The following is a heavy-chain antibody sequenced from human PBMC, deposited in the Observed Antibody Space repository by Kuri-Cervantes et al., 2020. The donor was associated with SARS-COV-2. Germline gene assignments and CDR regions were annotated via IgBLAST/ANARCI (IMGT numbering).Heavy chain of an antibody. J-gene: IGHJ4*02. V-gene: IGHV3-30*18. CDR3: VKDFWSGYPTYYFDC. CDR2: ISDDGSNK. CDR1: VFTLSSFA. Sequence: GESLKISCTASVFTLSSFAMHWVRQAPGKGLEWVAVISDDGSNKFYSDSVRGRFTISRDNSKNTLYLQMDSLRVEDTAVYYCVKDFWSGYPTYYFDCWGQGTQVTVSS. D-gene: IGHD3-3*01.